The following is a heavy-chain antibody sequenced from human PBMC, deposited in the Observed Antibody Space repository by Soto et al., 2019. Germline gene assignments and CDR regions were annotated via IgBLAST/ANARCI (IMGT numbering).Heavy chain of an antibody. CDR3: ANNAAAAAPDF. Sequence: GGSLRLSCAASVFTVSSYAMSWFRQAPGKGLEWFSLISVSGWVTXXADSVKGRXPMSRYNSKNAXYLQTXSMRAEDTAVYYCANNAAAAAPDFWRRGTLVTDSS. CDR2: ISVSGWVT. J-gene: IGHJ4*02. CDR1: VFTVSSYA. D-gene: IGHD6-13*01. V-gene: IGHV3-23*01.